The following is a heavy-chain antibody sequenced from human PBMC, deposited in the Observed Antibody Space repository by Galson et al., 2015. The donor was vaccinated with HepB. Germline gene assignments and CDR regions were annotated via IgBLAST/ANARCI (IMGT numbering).Heavy chain of an antibody. Sequence: SLRLSCAASGFTLSNYAMNWVRQAPGKGLEWVSIISDSGGTTLYADSVKGRFTISRDNSKNTLYLQMDSLRAEDTAIYYCAKSRTGWYVFDYWGQGTLVTVSS. D-gene: IGHD6-19*01. CDR2: ISDSGGTT. CDR1: GFTLSNYA. J-gene: IGHJ4*02. V-gene: IGHV3-23*01. CDR3: AKSRTGWYVFDY.